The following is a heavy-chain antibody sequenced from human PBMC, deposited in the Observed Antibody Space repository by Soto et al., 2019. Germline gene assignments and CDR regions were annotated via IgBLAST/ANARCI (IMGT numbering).Heavy chain of an antibody. CDR3: ATATTMIVVVIASHAFDI. D-gene: IGHD3-22*01. V-gene: IGHV1-24*01. CDR2: FDPEDGET. CDR1: GYTLTELS. J-gene: IGHJ3*02. Sequence: ASVKVSCKVSGYTLTELSMHWVRQAPGKGLEWMGGFDPEDGETIYAQKFQDRVTMTEDTSTDTAYMELSSLRSEDTAVYYCATATTMIVVVIASHAFDIWGQGTMVTVSS.